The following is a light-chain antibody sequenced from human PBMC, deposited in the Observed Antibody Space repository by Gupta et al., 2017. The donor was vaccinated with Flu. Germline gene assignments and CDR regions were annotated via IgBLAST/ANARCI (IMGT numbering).Light chain of an antibody. V-gene: IGKV3-11*01. J-gene: IGKJ4*01. CDR2: DAS. CDR3: QQRSDWPLT. Sequence: ATFAFSPGERAALSCRASQSVSSSLAWYQQKPGQAPRLLIYDASNRATGIPARFSGSESGTDFTLTISSLKPEDFAVYYCQQRSDWPLTFGGGTKVEIK. CDR1: QSVSSS.